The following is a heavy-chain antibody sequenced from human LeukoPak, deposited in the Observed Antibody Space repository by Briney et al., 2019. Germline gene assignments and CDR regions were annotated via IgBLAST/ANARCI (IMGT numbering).Heavy chain of an antibody. J-gene: IGHJ5*01. CDR1: GYTFTSYD. V-gene: IGHV1-8*03. Sequence: GASVKVSCKASGYTFTSYDINWVRQATGQGLEWMGWMNPNSGNTGYAQKFQGRVTITRNTSISTAYMELSSLRSEDTAVYYCARVNPRRGFGELLRPRKGWFDSWGQGTLVTVSS. CDR2: MNPNSGNT. CDR3: ARVNPRRGFGELLRPRKGWFDS. D-gene: IGHD3-10*01.